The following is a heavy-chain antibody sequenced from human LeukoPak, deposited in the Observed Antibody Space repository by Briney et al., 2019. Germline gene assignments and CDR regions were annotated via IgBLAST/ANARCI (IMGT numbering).Heavy chain of an antibody. CDR3: ARLQYANGWYDY. CDR2: MFYSGGRT. Sequence: SETLSLTCIVSGASISSHYWTWIRQTPGKGLEWVGYMFYSGGRTNYNSSLKSRVTISTDTSKNQFSLSLNSVTAADTAVYYCARLQYANGWYDYWGQGTLVTVSS. D-gene: IGHD6-19*01. V-gene: IGHV4-59*08. CDR1: GASISSHY. J-gene: IGHJ4*02.